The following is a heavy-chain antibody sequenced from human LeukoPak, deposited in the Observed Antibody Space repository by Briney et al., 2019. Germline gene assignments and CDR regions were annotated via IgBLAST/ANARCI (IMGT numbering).Heavy chain of an antibody. V-gene: IGHV1-69*05. D-gene: IGHD6-19*01. J-gene: IGHJ6*03. CDR2: IIPIFSAS. Sequence: ASVKVSCKASGGTFSSYAISWVRQAPGHGLEWMGGIIPIFSASKYAQKFQSRVTITTDDSTSTAYMELSSLRSEDTAVYFCARGRREPEAGSGIDYYYYYMDVWGEGTTVTVSS. CDR1: GGTFSSYA. CDR3: ARGRREPEAGSGIDYYYYYMDV.